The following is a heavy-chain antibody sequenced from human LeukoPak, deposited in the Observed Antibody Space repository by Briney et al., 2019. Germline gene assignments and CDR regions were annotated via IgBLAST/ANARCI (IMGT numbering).Heavy chain of an antibody. CDR3: ARGDWRRQWLVTGLNY. CDR2: IIPIFGTA. V-gene: IGHV1-69*06. CDR1: GGTFSSYA. J-gene: IGHJ4*02. D-gene: IGHD6-19*01. Sequence: GASVKVSCKASGGTFSSYAISWVRQAPGQGLEWMGGIIPIFGTANYAQKFQGRVTITADKSTSTAYMELSSLRSEDTAVYYCARGDWRRQWLVTGLNYWGQGTLVTVSS.